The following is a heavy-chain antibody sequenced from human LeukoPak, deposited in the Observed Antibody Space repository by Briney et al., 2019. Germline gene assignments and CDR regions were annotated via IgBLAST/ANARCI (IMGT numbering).Heavy chain of an antibody. J-gene: IGHJ4*02. CDR1: GGSFSGYY. CDR3: ARAVESSVRFDD. D-gene: IGHD3-22*01. CDR2: INHSGST. V-gene: IGHV4-34*01. Sequence: SETLSLTCAVYGGSFSGYYWSWIRQPPGKGLEWIGEINHSGSTNYNPSLKSRVTISVDTSKNQFSLKLSSVTAADTAIYYCARAVESSVRFDDWGQGTLVTVSS.